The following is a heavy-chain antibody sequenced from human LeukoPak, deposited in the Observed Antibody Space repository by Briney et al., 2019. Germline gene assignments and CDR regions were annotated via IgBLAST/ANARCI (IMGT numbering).Heavy chain of an antibody. V-gene: IGHV3-7*01. J-gene: IGHJ6*02. CDR2: IKQDGSEK. Sequence: GGSLRLSCAASGFTFSSYWMSWVRQAPGKGLEWVANIKQDGSEKYYVDSVKGRFTISRDNAKNSLYLQMNSLRAEDTAVYYCARAVEDSSGYYYYYYGMDVWGQGTTVTVSS. CDR1: GFTFSSYW. CDR3: ARAVEDSSGYYYYYYGMDV. D-gene: IGHD3-22*01.